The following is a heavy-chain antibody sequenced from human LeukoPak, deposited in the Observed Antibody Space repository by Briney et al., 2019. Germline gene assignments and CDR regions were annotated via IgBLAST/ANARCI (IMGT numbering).Heavy chain of an antibody. V-gene: IGHV4-4*07. Sequence: SEALSLTCTVSGGSISSYYWTWIRQPAGKGLEWIGRIFSSGSTNYNPSLKSRVTMSVDTSKNQFSLKLSSVTAADTAVYYCARVDSSGYYIDYWGQGTLVTVSS. J-gene: IGHJ4*02. CDR3: ARVDSSGYYIDY. D-gene: IGHD3-22*01. CDR2: IFSSGST. CDR1: GGSISSYY.